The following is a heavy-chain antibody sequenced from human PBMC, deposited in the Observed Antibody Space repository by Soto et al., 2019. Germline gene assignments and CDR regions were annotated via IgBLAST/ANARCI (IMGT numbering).Heavy chain of an antibody. D-gene: IGHD3-22*01. CDR1: GASITSSY. J-gene: IGHJ3*01. Sequence: KTSETLSLTCTVSGASITSSYWSWLRQPPGKGLEWIAYVHHSGSANYNPSLKSRVTTSVDTSKNQFSLTVTSVSAADTAVYYCVRGYFDSRGYSNPFDVWGQGTMVTVSS. V-gene: IGHV4-59*01. CDR3: VRGYFDSRGYSNPFDV. CDR2: VHHSGSA.